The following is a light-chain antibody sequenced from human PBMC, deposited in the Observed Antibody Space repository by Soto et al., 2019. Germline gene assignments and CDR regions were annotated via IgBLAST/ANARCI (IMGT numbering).Light chain of an antibody. J-gene: IGKJ5*01. V-gene: IGKV3-20*01. CDR2: GAS. Sequence: EIVLTQSPGTLSLSPGEGATLSCRASQSVSNRYLAWYQKKPGQAPRLLIYGASSRATGIPNRFSGSGSGTDFTLTISSLEPEDFAVYYCQQYDNSPLTFGQGTQLDIK. CDR3: QQYDNSPLT. CDR1: QSVSNRY.